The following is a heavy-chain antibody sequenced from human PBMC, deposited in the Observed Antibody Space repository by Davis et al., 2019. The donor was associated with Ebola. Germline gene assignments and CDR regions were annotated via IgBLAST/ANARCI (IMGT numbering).Heavy chain of an antibody. CDR3: ARNSITKFNWLDP. Sequence: SETLSLTCSVSGASISSYYWSWIRQAPGKGLEWIGFRYNSGSTNHNPSLKSRVTISVDTSRNQFSLKMRSVTAADTAVYYCARNSITKFNWLDPWGQGALVTVSS. J-gene: IGHJ5*02. V-gene: IGHV4-59*01. D-gene: IGHD1-14*01. CDR2: RYNSGST. CDR1: GASISSYY.